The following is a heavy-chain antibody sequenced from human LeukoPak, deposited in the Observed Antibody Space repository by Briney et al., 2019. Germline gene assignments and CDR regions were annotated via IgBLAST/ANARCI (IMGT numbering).Heavy chain of an antibody. CDR1: GYTFTSYD. CDR3: ASGITIFGVVPGY. CDR2: MNLNSGNT. Sequence: GASVKVSCKASGYTFTSYDINWVRQATGQGLEWMGWMNLNSGNTGCAQKFQGRVTMTRNTSISTAYMELSSLRSEDTAIYYCASGITIFGVVPGYWGQGALVTVSS. J-gene: IGHJ4*02. V-gene: IGHV1-8*01. D-gene: IGHD3-3*01.